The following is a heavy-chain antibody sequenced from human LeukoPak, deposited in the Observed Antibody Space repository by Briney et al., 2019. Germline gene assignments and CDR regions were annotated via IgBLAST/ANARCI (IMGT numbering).Heavy chain of an antibody. D-gene: IGHD3-10*01. CDR1: GGSFDTFF. CDR3: ARTGTSGSFSDY. V-gene: IGHV4-59*01. Sequence: PSETLSLTCSLSGGSFDTFFWSWIRQPPGKGLEWLGYIFYSGSTTYNPSLKSRLSTSLDTSKNQFSLSLSSVTAADTAVYYCARTGTSGSFSDYWGQGMLVTVSS. CDR2: IFYSGST. J-gene: IGHJ4*02.